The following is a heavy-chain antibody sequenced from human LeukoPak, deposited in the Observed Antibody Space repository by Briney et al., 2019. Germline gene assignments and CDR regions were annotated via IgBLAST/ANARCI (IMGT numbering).Heavy chain of an antibody. D-gene: IGHD3-22*01. V-gene: IGHV1-46*01. CDR3: ARGFGSSGYIDY. J-gene: IGHJ4*02. CDR2: INPSGGSS. Sequence: ASVKVSCKASGYTFTSHYLHWVRQAPGQGLEWMGIINPSGGSSNYAQKFQGRVTMTRDASTSTVYMGLSSLRSEDTAVHYCARGFGSSGYIDYWGQGTLVTVSS. CDR1: GYTFTSHY.